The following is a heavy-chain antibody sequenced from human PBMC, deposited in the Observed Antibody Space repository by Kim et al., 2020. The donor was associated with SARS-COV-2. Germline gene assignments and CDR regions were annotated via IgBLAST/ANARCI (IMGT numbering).Heavy chain of an antibody. V-gene: IGHV3-30*18. CDR2: ISYDGSNK. Sequence: GGSLRLSCAASGFTFSSYGMHWVRQAPGKGLEWVAVISYDGSNKYYADSVKGRFTISRDNSKNTLYLQMNSLRAEDTAVYYCAKERGVVVTAILTPYYYYGMDVWGQGTTVTVSS. CDR3: AKERGVVVTAILTPYYYYGMDV. D-gene: IGHD2-21*02. J-gene: IGHJ6*02. CDR1: GFTFSSYG.